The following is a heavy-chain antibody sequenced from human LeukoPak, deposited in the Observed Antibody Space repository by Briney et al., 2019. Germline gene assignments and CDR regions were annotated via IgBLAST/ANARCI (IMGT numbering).Heavy chain of an antibody. J-gene: IGHJ4*02. CDR2: IKQDGSEK. CDR3: ARALGGYCSGGSCYSVEY. CDR1: GFTFSSYW. D-gene: IGHD2-15*01. Sequence: PGGSLRLSCAASGFTFSSYWMSWVRQAPGKGLEWVANIKQDGSEKYYVDSVKGRFTISRDNDKNSLYLQMNSLRAEDTAVYYCARALGGYCSGGSCYSVEYWGQGTLVTVSS. V-gene: IGHV3-7*01.